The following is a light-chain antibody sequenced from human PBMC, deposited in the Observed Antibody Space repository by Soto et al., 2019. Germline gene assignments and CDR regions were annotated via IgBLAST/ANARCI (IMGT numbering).Light chain of an antibody. CDR3: QHYNSYSEA. J-gene: IGKJ1*01. Sequence: DIHMTQSPSTLSGSVGDRVTITCRASQTISSWLAWYQQKPGKAPKLLIYKAFTLKSGVPSRFSGSGSGTEFTLTISSLQPDDFATYYCQHYNSYSEAFGQGTKV. V-gene: IGKV1-5*03. CDR1: QTISSW. CDR2: KAF.